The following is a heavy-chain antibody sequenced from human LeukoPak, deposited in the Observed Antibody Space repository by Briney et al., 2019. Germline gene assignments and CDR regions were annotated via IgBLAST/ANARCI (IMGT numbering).Heavy chain of an antibody. Sequence: GGSLRLSCAASGFSVTVNYMSWVRQAPGKGLEWVSVIYSGGDTDYADSVKGRFTISRDNSKNTLYLQMSSLRAEDTAVYYCARDGGSGWSSAFLDHWGQGTLVTVSS. CDR1: GFSVTVNY. CDR2: IYSGGDT. D-gene: IGHD6-19*01. J-gene: IGHJ4*02. V-gene: IGHV3-53*01. CDR3: ARDGGSGWSSAFLDH.